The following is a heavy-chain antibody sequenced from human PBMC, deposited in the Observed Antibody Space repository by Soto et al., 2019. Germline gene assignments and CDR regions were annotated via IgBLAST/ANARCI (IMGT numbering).Heavy chain of an antibody. CDR1: GFTFCSCW. CDR2: TNSDGSSP. D-gene: IGHD3-3*01. V-gene: IGHV3-74*01. CDR3: ARDVQVDFWSGSNWFDP. Sequence: GSLRLSCAASGFTFCSCWMLWVRQALGKGLVWVSRTNSDGSSPSDADSAKGRFTISRDNAKNTLYLQTNSLRAEDTAVYYCARDVQVDFWSGSNWFDPWGQGTLVPVSS. J-gene: IGHJ5*02.